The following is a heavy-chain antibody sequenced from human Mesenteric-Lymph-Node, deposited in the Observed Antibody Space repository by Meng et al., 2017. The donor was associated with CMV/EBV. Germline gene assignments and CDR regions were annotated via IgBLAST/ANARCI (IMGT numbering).Heavy chain of an antibody. CDR1: GYTFTSYA. CDR2: SNAGNGNT. V-gene: IGHV1-3*02. D-gene: IGHD1-26*01. J-gene: IGHJ4*02. Sequence: ASVKVSCKASGYTFTSYAMHWVRQAPGQRLEWMGWSNAGNGNTKYSQEFQGRVTITRDTSASRAYMELSSLRYEDTEVYYCARAMWGGSYSDFDYWGQGTLVTVSS. CDR3: ARAMWGGSYSDFDY.